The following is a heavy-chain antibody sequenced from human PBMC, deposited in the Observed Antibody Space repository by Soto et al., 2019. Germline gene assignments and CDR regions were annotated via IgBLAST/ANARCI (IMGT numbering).Heavy chain of an antibody. CDR1: GFSLSTSGVG. D-gene: IGHD3-22*01. Sequence: QITLKESGPTLVKPTQTLTLTCTFSGFSLSTSGVGVGWIRQPPGKALEWLALIYWDDDKRYSPSLKSRLTITKDTSKNQVVLTMTNMDPVDTATYYCARAPNYYDSSGYYSQLFDYWGQGTLVTVSS. CDR2: IYWDDDK. CDR3: ARAPNYYDSSGYYSQLFDY. V-gene: IGHV2-5*02. J-gene: IGHJ4*02.